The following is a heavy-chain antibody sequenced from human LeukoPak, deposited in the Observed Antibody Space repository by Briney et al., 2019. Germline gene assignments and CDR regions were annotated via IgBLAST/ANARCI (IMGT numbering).Heavy chain of an antibody. V-gene: IGHV4-39*07. CDR2: IHNSGST. Sequence: SETLSLTCTVSGGSISSSAYHWGWIRQPPGKGLEWIGSIHNSGSTYYNPSLKSRVTISVDTSKNQFSLKLSSVTAADTAVYYCARERVAATRGGSDYWGQGTLVTVSS. D-gene: IGHD2-15*01. CDR1: GGSISSSAYH. CDR3: ARERVAATRGGSDY. J-gene: IGHJ4*02.